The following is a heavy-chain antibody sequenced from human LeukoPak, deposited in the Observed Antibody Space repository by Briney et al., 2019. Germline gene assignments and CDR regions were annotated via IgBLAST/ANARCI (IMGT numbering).Heavy chain of an antibody. V-gene: IGHV1-8*01. J-gene: IGHJ6*03. D-gene: IGHD6-13*01. Sequence: ASVKVSCKASGYTFTSYDINWVRQATGQGLEWMGWMNPNSGNTGYAQKFQGRVTMTRNTSISTAYMELSSLRSEDTAVYYCARAGAGYSSSWYASYYYYYMDVWGKGTTVTISS. CDR2: MNPNSGNT. CDR1: GYTFTSYD. CDR3: ARAGAGYSSSWYASYYYYYMDV.